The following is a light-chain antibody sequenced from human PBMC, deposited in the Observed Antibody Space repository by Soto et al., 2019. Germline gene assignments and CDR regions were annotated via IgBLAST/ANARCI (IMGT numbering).Light chain of an antibody. CDR3: QQYGNTPFT. CDR1: QSVSSSY. Sequence: EIVLTQSPGTLSLSPGKRATLSCSASQSVSSSYLAWYQQKPGQAPRLLIYGASSRATGIPDRFSGSGSGTDFTLTISRLEPEDFAVYYCQQYGNTPFTFGHGTRLEIK. V-gene: IGKV3-20*01. CDR2: GAS. J-gene: IGKJ5*01.